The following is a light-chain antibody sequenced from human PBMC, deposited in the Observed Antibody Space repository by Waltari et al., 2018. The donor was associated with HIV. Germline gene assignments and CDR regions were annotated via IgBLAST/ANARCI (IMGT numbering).Light chain of an antibody. CDR3: CSYAGSYTYVV. J-gene: IGLJ2*01. V-gene: IGLV2-11*01. CDR2: EVG. Sequence: QSALTQPRSVSGSPGQSVTISCTGTSSDVGGSHYVSWYQQHPGKAPKLMIYEVGKRPSWVPDRFSASKSGNTASLTISGLQAEDEADYYCCSYAGSYTYVVFGGGTKLTVL. CDR1: SSDVGGSHY.